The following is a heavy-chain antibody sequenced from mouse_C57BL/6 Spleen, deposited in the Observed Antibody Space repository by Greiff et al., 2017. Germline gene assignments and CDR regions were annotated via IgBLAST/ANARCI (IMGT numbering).Heavy chain of an antibody. J-gene: IGHJ2*01. CDR3: ARTGSSHYFDY. V-gene: IGHV1-42*01. CDR2: INPSTGGT. D-gene: IGHD1-1*01. Sequence: EVQRVESGPELVKPGASVKISCKASGYSFTGYYMNWVKQSPEKSLEWIGEINPSTGGTTYNQKFKAKATLTVDKSSSTAYMQLKSLTSEDSAVYYCARTGSSHYFDYWGQGTTLTVSS. CDR1: GYSFTGYY.